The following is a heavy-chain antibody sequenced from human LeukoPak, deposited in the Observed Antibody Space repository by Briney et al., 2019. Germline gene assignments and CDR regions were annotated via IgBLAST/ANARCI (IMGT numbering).Heavy chain of an antibody. CDR1: GFTFNTYG. D-gene: IGHD3-16*01. Sequence: PGGSLRLPCAASGFTFNTYGMTWVRQAPGKGLERVSYISDSGGTTYYADSVKGRFTISRDNAKNSVYLQMNSLRPEDTAVYYCARGHVLGDYWGQGTLVTVSS. V-gene: IGHV3-48*04. CDR3: ARGHVLGDY. CDR2: ISDSGGTT. J-gene: IGHJ4*02.